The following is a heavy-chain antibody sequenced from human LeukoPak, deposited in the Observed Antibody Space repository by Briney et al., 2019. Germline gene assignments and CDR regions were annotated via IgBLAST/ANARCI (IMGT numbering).Heavy chain of an antibody. CDR3: VRERESGSYDSSGPYSFDY. D-gene: IGHD3-22*01. Sequence: ASVKVSCKTSGYTFNKYAIHWVRQALGQRLEWMGWINAGNGYTKYSRKFQGRVTITRDTSARTTYMELSGLRSEDTAVYYCVRERESGSYDSSGPYSFDYWGQGTLVTVSS. CDR1: GYTFNKYA. J-gene: IGHJ4*02. CDR2: INAGNGYT. V-gene: IGHV1-3*01.